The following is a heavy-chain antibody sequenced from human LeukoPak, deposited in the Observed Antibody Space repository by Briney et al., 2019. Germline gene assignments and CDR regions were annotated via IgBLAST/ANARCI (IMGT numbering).Heavy chain of an antibody. CDR1: GFTFSSSE. Sequence: PGGSLRLSCAASGFTFSSSEMNWVRQAPGKGLEWVSCISSGGTTKFYADSVKGRFTISRDNAKNSLYLQMNSLRAEDTAVYYCARDGLIVATTWGQGTLVTVSS. J-gene: IGHJ5*02. V-gene: IGHV3-48*03. D-gene: IGHD5-12*01. CDR3: ARDGLIVATT. CDR2: ISSGGTTK.